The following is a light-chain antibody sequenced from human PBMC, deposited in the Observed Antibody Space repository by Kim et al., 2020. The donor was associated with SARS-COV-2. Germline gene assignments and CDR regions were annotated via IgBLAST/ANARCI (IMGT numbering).Light chain of an antibody. Sequence: AQLPCPGNRHNVGTRAAAWLRQNQSHPPKLLSYRNNNRPSGISERFAASRSGNTASLTIIGLQPEDEADYFCSTWDSSLSAVVFGGGTQLTVL. J-gene: IGLJ2*01. CDR3: STWDSSLSAVV. CDR1: RHNVGTRA. V-gene: IGLV10-54*01. CDR2: RNN.